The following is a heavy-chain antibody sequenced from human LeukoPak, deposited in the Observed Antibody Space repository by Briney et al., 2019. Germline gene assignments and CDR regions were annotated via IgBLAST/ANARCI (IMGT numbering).Heavy chain of an antibody. CDR1: GFPFSSYE. J-gene: IGHJ4*02. Sequence: GGSLRLSCAASGFPFSSYEMNWFRQAPGKGLEWVSAISGSGGSTYYADSVKGRFTISRDNSKNTLYLQMNSLRAEDTAVYYCASATVTTNDYWGQGTLVTVSS. D-gene: IGHD4-17*01. V-gene: IGHV3-23*01. CDR2: ISGSGGST. CDR3: ASATVTTNDY.